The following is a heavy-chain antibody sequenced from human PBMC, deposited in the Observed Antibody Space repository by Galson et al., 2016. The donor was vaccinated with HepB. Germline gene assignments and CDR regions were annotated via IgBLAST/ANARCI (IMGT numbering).Heavy chain of an antibody. Sequence: LSLTCGVSGGSITNGNWWSWVRQSPGKGLEWIGEIFRTGYTNYNPSLMSRLTISMDESRNQFSLELNSVTAADTAVYYCARNFVGWFGEYTFFDYWGQGTPVTVSS. J-gene: IGHJ4*02. V-gene: IGHV4-4*02. CDR3: ARNFVGWFGEYTFFDY. CDR2: IFRTGYT. D-gene: IGHD3-10*01. CDR1: GGSITNGNW.